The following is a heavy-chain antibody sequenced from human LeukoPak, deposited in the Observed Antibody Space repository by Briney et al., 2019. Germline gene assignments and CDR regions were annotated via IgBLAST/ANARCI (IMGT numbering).Heavy chain of an antibody. V-gene: IGHV4-4*07. Sequence: PSETLSLTCTVSDGSISSYYWSWIRQPAGKGLEWIGRIYTSGSTNYNPSLKSRVTMSVDTSKNQFSLKLSSVTAADTAVYYCARGITIFGLGAFDIWGQGTMVTVSS. J-gene: IGHJ3*02. D-gene: IGHD3-3*01. CDR1: DGSISSYY. CDR3: ARGITIFGLGAFDI. CDR2: IYTSGST.